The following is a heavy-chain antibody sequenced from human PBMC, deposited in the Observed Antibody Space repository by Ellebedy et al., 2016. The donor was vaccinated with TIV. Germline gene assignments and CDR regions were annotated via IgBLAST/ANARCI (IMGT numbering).Heavy chain of an antibody. Sequence: SEILSLTCTVSGGSISSYYWSWIRQPPGKGLEWIGYIYYSGSTNYNPSLKSRVTISVDTSKNQFSLKLSSVTAADTAVYYCARVDRAAAGIRFDPWGQGTLVTVSS. D-gene: IGHD6-13*01. J-gene: IGHJ5*02. V-gene: IGHV4-59*01. CDR2: IYYSGST. CDR3: ARVDRAAAGIRFDP. CDR1: GGSISSYY.